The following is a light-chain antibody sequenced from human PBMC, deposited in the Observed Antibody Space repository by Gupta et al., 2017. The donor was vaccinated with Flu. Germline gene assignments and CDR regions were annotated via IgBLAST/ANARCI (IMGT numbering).Light chain of an antibody. Sequence: DIQLTQSPSSLSASVGDRVTITCRASQSIGSYLNWYRQKPGKAPKLLIYTASSLQSGVPSRFSGSGSGTDFTLTISSLQPEDFATYYCQQSYSTLTFGGGTTVEIK. CDR3: QQSYSTLT. J-gene: IGKJ4*01. V-gene: IGKV1-39*01. CDR2: TAS. CDR1: QSIGSY.